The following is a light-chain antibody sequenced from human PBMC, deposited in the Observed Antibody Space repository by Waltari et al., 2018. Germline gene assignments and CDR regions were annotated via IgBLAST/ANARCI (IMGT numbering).Light chain of an antibody. CDR1: QSVSNSY. J-gene: IGKJ1*01. V-gene: IGKV3-20*01. CDR2: GAS. Sequence: IVLTQYLGTMSLSPGERGTLSCRASQSVSNSYLAWYQQKPGQAPRLLIYGASSRATGIPDRFSGSGSGTDFTLTISRLEPEDFAVYYCQQYNSSPPRFGQGTKVEIK. CDR3: QQYNSSPPR.